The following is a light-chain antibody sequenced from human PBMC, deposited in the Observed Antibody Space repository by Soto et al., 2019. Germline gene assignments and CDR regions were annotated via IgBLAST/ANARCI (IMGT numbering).Light chain of an antibody. J-gene: IGKJ1*01. CDR3: QQYGSSPQT. CDR2: GAS. CDR1: QSVSSSY. Sequence: EIVLTQSPGTPSLSPGDRATLSCRASQSVSSSYLAWYQQKPGQAPRLLIYGASSRATGIPDRFSGSGSGTDFTLTISRLEPEDFAVYYCQQYGSSPQTFGQGTKVEIK. V-gene: IGKV3-20*01.